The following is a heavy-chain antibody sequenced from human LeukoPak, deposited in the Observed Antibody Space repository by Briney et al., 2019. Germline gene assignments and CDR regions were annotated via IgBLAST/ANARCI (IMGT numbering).Heavy chain of an antibody. CDR2: ISYSGTT. CDR3: ARHSGTYHFDY. CDR1: GGSISSYY. J-gene: IGHJ4*02. V-gene: IGHV4-59*08. Sequence: SETLSLTCTVSGGSISSYYWSWIRQPPGKGLEWIGYISYSGTTNYNPSLKSRVTISVDTTKNQFSLKLSSVTAADTAMYYCARHSGTYHFDYWGQGTLVTVSS. D-gene: IGHD1-26*01.